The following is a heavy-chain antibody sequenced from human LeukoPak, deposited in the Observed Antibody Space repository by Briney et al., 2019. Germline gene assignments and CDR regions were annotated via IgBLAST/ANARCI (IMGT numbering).Heavy chain of an antibody. CDR2: IYYSGST. V-gene: IGHV4-61*01. J-gene: IGHJ2*01. D-gene: IGHD2-2*01. CDR1: GVSVSSGSYY. Sequence: SETLSLTCTVSGVSVSSGSYYWSWIRQPPGKGLEWIGYIYYSGSTNYNPSLKSRVTISVDTSKNQFSLKLSSVTAADTAVYYCARPCSSTSCHLHNWYFDLWGRGTLVTVSS. CDR3: ARPCSSTSCHLHNWYFDL.